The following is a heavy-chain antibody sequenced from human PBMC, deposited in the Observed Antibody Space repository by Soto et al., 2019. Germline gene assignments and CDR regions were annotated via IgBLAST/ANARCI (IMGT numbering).Heavy chain of an antibody. CDR3: GKCSSTSCHLGSDY. V-gene: IGHV3-30*02. D-gene: IGHD2-2*01. Sequence: GGSLRLSCAASGFTFSSYGMHWVRQAPGKGLEWVAVIWYDGSNKYYADSVKGRFTISRDNSKNTLYLQMNSLRAEDTAVHYCGKCSSTSCHLGSDYWGQGTLVTVSS. CDR1: GFTFSSYG. J-gene: IGHJ4*02. CDR2: IWYDGSNK.